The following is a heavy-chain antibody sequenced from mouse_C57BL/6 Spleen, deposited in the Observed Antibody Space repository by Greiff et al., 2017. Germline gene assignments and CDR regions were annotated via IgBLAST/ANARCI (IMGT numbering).Heavy chain of an antibody. V-gene: IGHV1-4*01. J-gene: IGHJ3*01. CDR3: ARSGYDYDDGFAY. CDR1: GYTFTSYT. CDR2: INPSSGYT. D-gene: IGHD2-4*01. Sequence: QVQLKESGAELARPGASVKMSCKASGYTFTSYTMHWVKQRPGQGLEWIGYINPSSGYTKYNQKFKDKATLTADKSSSTAYMQLSSLTSEDSAVYYCARSGYDYDDGFAYWGQGTLVTVSA.